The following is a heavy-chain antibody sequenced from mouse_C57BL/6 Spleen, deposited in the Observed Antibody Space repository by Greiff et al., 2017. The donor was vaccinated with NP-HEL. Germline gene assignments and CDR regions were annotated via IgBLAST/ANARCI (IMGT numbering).Heavy chain of an antibody. Sequence: EVQLVESGGGLVQPGGSLSLSCAASGFTFTDYYMSWVRQPPGKALEWLGFIRNKANGYTTEYSASVKGRFTISRDNSQSILYLQMNALRAEDSATYCCARYKRGDYWYFDVWGTGTTVTVSS. V-gene: IGHV7-3*01. J-gene: IGHJ1*03. CDR3: ARYKRGDYWYFDV. CDR1: GFTFTDYY. CDR2: IRNKANGYTT.